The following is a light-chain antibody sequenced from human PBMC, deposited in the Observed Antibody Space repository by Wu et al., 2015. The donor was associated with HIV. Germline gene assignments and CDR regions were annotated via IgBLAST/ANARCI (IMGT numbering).Light chain of an antibody. CDR2: KAS. J-gene: IGKJ4*01. CDR3: QQYNSYHWVT. Sequence: DIQMTQSPSTLSASVGDRVTITCRASQSISSWLAWYQQKPGKAPKLLIYKASSLESGVPSRFSGSGSGTEFTLTISSLQPDDFATYYCQQYNSYHWVTFGGGTKVEIK. V-gene: IGKV1-5*03. CDR1: QSISSW.